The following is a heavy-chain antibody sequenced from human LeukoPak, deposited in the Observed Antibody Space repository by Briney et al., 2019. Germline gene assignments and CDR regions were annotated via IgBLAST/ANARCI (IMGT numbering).Heavy chain of an antibody. J-gene: IGHJ6*03. D-gene: IGHD6-13*01. Sequence: GGSLRLSCAASGFTVSSNYMSWVRQAPGKGLEWVSVIYGGGSTYYADSVKGRFTISRDNSKNTLYLQMNSLRAEDTAVYYCARGVAAALYYYYYYMDVWGKGTTVTVSS. V-gene: IGHV3-66*01. CDR1: GFTVSSNY. CDR2: IYGGGST. CDR3: ARGVAAALYYYYYYMDV.